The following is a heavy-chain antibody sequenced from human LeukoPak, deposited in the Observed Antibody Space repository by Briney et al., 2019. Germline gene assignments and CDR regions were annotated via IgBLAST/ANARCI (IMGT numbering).Heavy chain of an antibody. Sequence: PGGSLRLSCAASGFTFDDYAMHWVRQAPGKGLEWVSGISWNSGSIGYADSVKGRFTISRDNAKNSLYLQMNSLRAEDTALYYCAKGTLLVLPDGYFQHWGQGTLVTVSS. CDR1: GFTFDDYA. CDR3: AKGTLLVLPDGYFQH. J-gene: IGHJ1*01. CDR2: ISWNSGSI. D-gene: IGHD2-15*01. V-gene: IGHV3-9*01.